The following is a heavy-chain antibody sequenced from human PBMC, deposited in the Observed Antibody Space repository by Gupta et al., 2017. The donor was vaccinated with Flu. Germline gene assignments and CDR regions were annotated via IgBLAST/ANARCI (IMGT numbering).Heavy chain of an antibody. J-gene: IGHJ3*02. CDR2: IYYSGST. CDR3: ARREYQLLSDAFDI. Sequence: RQPPGKGLEWIGSIYYSGSTYYNPSLKSRVTISVDTSKNQFSLKLSSVTAADTAVYYCARREYQLLSDAFDIWGQGTMVTVSS. V-gene: IGHV4-39*01. D-gene: IGHD2-2*01.